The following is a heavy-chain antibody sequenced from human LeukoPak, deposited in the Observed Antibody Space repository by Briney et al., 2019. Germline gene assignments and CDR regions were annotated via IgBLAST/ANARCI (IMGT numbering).Heavy chain of an antibody. J-gene: IGHJ4*02. CDR3: ARDLVVTSAY. V-gene: IGHV3-74*01. CDR2: INGDGSST. D-gene: IGHD2-2*01. CDR1: GFTFSSYW. Sequence: GGSLRLSCAASGFTFSSYWMHWVRQAPGKGLVWVSRINGDGSSTTYADSVKGRFTISRDNAKNTLHLQMNGLRAEDTAVYYCARDLVVTSAYWGQGTLVTVSS.